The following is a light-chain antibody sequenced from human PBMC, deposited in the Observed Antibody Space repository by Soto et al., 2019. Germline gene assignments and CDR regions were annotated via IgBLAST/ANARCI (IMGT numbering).Light chain of an antibody. CDR3: NSYTTSNTFV. Sequence: QSALTQPASVSGSPGQAITLSCSGTSSDIGAHNFVSWYQQHPGKAPKLIIYEVINRPSGVSDRFSGSKSGNTASLTISGLQSEDEADYYCNSYTTSNTFVXGSGTKVT. V-gene: IGLV2-14*03. CDR1: SSDIGAHNF. J-gene: IGLJ1*01. CDR2: EVI.